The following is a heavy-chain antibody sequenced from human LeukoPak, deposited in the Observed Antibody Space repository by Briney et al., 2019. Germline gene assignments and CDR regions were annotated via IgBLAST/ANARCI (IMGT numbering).Heavy chain of an antibody. D-gene: IGHD5-18*01. J-gene: IGHJ4*02. Sequence: GGSLRLSCAASGFTFSSYWMSWVRQAPGKGLEWVANIKKDGSEKYYMDSVKGRFTISRDNAKTSLYLQMNSLRAEDTAVYYCARHLSGVTGYTYGRGIDYWGQGTLVTVSS. V-gene: IGHV3-7*01. CDR2: IKKDGSEK. CDR1: GFTFSSYW. CDR3: ARHLSGVTGYTYGRGIDY.